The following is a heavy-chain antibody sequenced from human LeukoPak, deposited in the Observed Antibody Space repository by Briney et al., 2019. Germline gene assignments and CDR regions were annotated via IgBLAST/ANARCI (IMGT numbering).Heavy chain of an antibody. D-gene: IGHD6-13*01. CDR2: ISSSSSYM. CDR1: GFTFSSYS. V-gene: IGHV3-21*01. J-gene: IGHJ4*02. CDR3: ARDLDYRIAAAGKEDLVDY. Sequence: GGSLRLSCAASGFTFSSYSMNWVRQAPGKGLEWVSSISSSSSYMYYADSVKGRFTISRDNAKNSLYLQMNSLRAEDTAVYYCARDLDYRIAAAGKEDLVDYWGQGTLVTVSS.